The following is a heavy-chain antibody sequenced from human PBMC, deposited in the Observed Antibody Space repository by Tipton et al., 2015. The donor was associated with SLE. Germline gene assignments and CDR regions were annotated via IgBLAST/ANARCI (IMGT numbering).Heavy chain of an antibody. D-gene: IGHD3-16*01. Sequence: TLSLTCTVSGGSISSYYWSWIRQPPGKGLEWIGYIYYSGSTNYNPSLKSRVIISVDTSKNRFSLKLTSVTAADTAVYYCARHMITGGEFNYWGQGTLVTVSS. J-gene: IGHJ4*02. CDR2: IYYSGST. CDR1: GGSISSYY. CDR3: ARHMITGGEFNY. V-gene: IGHV4-59*08.